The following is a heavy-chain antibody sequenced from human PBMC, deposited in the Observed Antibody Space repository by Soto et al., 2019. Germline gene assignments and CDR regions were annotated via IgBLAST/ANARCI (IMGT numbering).Heavy chain of an antibody. V-gene: IGHV5-10-1*01. J-gene: IGHJ4*02. CDR3: ARAAKAGTPHTVY. D-gene: IGHD6-19*01. CDR2: IDPSDSYT. CDR1: GYSFTSYW. Sequence: GESLKLSCKGSGYSFTSYWISWVRQMPGKGLEWMGRIDPSDSYTNYSPSFQGHVTISADKSISTAYLQWSSLKASDTAMYYCARAAKAGTPHTVYWGQGTLVTVSS.